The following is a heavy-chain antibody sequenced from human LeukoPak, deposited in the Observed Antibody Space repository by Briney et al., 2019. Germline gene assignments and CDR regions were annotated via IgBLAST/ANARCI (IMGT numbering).Heavy chain of an antibody. Sequence: SETLSLTCTVSGGSISSSSYYWGWIRQPPGKGLEWIGEINHSGSTNYNPSLKSRVTISVDTSKNQFSLKLSSVTAADTAVYYCAREANVDTAMVGYYFDYWGQGTLVTVSS. CDR3: AREANVDTAMVGYYFDY. D-gene: IGHD5-18*01. CDR1: GGSISSSSYY. V-gene: IGHV4-39*07. CDR2: INHSGST. J-gene: IGHJ4*02.